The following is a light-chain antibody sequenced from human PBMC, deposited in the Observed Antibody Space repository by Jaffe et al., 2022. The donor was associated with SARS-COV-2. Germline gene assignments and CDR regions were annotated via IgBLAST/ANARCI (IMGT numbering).Light chain of an antibody. V-gene: IGKV2-28*01. CDR3: MQALQSPLT. CDR1: QSLLHSNGNTY. Sequence: DIVMTQSPLSLPVTPGEPASISCRSSQSLLHSNGNTYLDWYLQKPGQSPQLLIYMVSNRASGVPDRYSGSGSGADFTLRISRVEAEDVGVYYCMQALQSPLTFGPGTKVDIK. J-gene: IGKJ3*01. CDR2: MVS.